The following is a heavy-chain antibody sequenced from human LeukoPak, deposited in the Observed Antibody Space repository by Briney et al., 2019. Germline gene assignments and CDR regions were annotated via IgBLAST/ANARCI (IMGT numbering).Heavy chain of an antibody. CDR1: GFTLSNYW. J-gene: IGHJ4*02. Sequence: GSLRLSCAASGFTLSNYWMHWVRQAPGKGLVWVSRLHSDGTSTSYADSVRGRFTISRDNARNTLYLQMNTLRAEDTAVYYCARSGWPYYFDYWGQGTPVTVSS. CDR3: ARSGWPYYFDY. V-gene: IGHV3-74*01. D-gene: IGHD6-25*01. CDR2: LHSDGTST.